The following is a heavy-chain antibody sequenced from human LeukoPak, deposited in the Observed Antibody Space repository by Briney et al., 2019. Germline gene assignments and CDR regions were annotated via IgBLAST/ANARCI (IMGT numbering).Heavy chain of an antibody. D-gene: IGHD3-10*01. J-gene: IGHJ4*02. CDR3: ARVWNY. Sequence: SETLSLTCTVSGYSISSCYYWGWIRQPPGKGQEWIVSIYHSGSTKYNPSLKSRVTISVDTSKNQFSLKLSSLTAADTAVYYCARVWNYRGQGTLVTVSS. CDR1: GYSISSCYY. V-gene: IGHV4-38-2*02. CDR2: IYHSGST.